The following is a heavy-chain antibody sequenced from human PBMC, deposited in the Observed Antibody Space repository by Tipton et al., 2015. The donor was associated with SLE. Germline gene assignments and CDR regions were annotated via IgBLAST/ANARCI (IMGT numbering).Heavy chain of an antibody. CDR3: ARDRPVAVAGTEAFDI. D-gene: IGHD6-19*01. CDR2: TYYRSKWYN. CDR1: GDSVSSNSAA. Sequence: GLVKPSQTLSLTCAISGDSVSSNSAARNWIRQSPSRGLEWLGRTYYRSKWYNDFAVSVKSRITINPDTSKSQFSLQLNSVTPEDTAVYYCARDRPVAVAGTEAFDIWGQGTMVTVSS. V-gene: IGHV6-1*01. J-gene: IGHJ3*02.